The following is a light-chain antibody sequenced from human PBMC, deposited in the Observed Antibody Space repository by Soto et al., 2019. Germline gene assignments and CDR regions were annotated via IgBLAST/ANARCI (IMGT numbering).Light chain of an antibody. J-gene: IGLJ1*01. CDR1: SSDVGGYNY. Sequence: QSALTQSASVYGSPGQSITISCTGTSSDVGGYNYVSWYQQHPGKAPKLMIYEVSNRPSGVSNRFSGSKSGNTASLTISGLQAEDEADYYCSSYTSSSTPYVFGTGTKLTVL. CDR2: EVS. CDR3: SSYTSSSTPYV. V-gene: IGLV2-14*01.